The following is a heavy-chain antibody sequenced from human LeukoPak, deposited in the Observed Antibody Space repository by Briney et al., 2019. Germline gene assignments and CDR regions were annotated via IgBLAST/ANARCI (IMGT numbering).Heavy chain of an antibody. CDR3: ARDPNYYDSSGYYFDY. D-gene: IGHD3-22*01. CDR2: IKQDGSEK. CDR1: GFTFSSYW. Sequence: PGGSLRLSCAASGFTFSSYWMSWVRQAPGKGLEWVANIKQDGSEKYYVDSVKGRFTISRDNAKNSLYLQMNSLRAEDTAVCYCARDPNYYDSSGYYFDYWGQGTLVTVSS. J-gene: IGHJ4*02. V-gene: IGHV3-7*01.